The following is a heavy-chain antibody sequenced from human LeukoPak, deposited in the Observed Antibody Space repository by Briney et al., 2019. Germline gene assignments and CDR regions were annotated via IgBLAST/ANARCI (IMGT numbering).Heavy chain of an antibody. Sequence: PSETLSLTCAVYGGSFSGYYWSWIRQPPGKGLEWIGEINHSGSTNYNPSLKSRVTISVDTSKNQFSLKLSSVTAADTAVYYCARRPYYYDSSGSAGYWGQGTLVTVSS. CDR1: GGSFSGYY. D-gene: IGHD3-22*01. CDR2: INHSGST. V-gene: IGHV4-34*01. CDR3: ARRPYYYDSSGSAGY. J-gene: IGHJ4*02.